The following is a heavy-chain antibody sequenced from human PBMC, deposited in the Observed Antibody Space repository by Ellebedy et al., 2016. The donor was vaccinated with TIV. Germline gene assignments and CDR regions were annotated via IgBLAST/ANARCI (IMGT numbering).Heavy chain of an antibody. Sequence: PGGSLRLSCADSEFTFSSYAMSWVRQAPGKGLEWVSSISGSGGSTDYADSVKGRFTISRDISKNTVYLQMNSLKAEDTAVYYCAKDQSPYYYDSSGYYFWGQGTLVTVSS. CDR3: AKDQSPYYYDSSGYYF. CDR1: EFTFSSYA. J-gene: IGHJ4*02. V-gene: IGHV3-23*01. CDR2: ISGSGGST. D-gene: IGHD3-22*01.